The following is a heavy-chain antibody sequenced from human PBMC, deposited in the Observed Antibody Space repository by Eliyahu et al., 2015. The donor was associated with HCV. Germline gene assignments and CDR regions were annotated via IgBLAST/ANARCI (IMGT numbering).Heavy chain of an antibody. D-gene: IGHD1-20*01. CDR3: ARDLGGNWNYYDY. CDR2: IDPKSGGT. J-gene: IGHJ4*02. V-gene: IGHV1-2*02. Sequence: QVQLVQSGAEVKKPGASVKVSCKASGYTFSGYYXHXVRXAPGXGPEWLGWIDPKSGGTKYPQKFQGRVTMTRDTSISTSYMELSSLRSDDTAVYYCARDLGGNWNYYDYWGQGTLVTVSS. CDR1: GYTFSGYY.